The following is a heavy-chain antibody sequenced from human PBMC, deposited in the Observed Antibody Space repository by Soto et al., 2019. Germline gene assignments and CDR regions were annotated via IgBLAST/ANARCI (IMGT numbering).Heavy chain of an antibody. Sequence: QVQLVESGGGVVQPGRSLRLSCAASGFTFSSYGMHWVRQAPGKGLEWVAVISYDRSNKYYADSVKGRFTISRDNSKNTLYLQRNSLRAEDTAVYYCAKVGHALRYFDWLPVDYWGQGTLVTVSS. CDR1: GFTFSSYG. CDR3: AKVGHALRYFDWLPVDY. V-gene: IGHV3-30*18. J-gene: IGHJ4*02. D-gene: IGHD3-9*01. CDR2: ISYDRSNK.